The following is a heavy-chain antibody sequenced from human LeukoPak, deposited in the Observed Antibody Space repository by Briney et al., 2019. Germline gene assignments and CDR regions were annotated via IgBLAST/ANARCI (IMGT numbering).Heavy chain of an antibody. CDR2: INHSGST. J-gene: IGHJ6*02. CDR3: ARGSPGPNYGMDV. V-gene: IGHV4-34*01. Sequence: KPSETLSLTCAVYGGSFSGYYWSWIRQPPGKGLEWIGEINHSGSTNYNPSLKSRVTISVDTSKNQFSLKLSSVTAADTAVYYCARGSPGPNYGMDVWGQGTTVTVSS. CDR1: GGSFSGYY.